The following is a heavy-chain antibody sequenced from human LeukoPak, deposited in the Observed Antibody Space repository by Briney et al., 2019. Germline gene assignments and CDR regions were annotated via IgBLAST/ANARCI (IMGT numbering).Heavy chain of an antibody. CDR3: AKKFTALRFLEWLSPNYFDY. Sequence: GGSLRLSCAASGFTFSSYAMSWVRQAPGKGLEWVSAISGSGGSTHYADSVKGRFTISRDNSKNTLYLQMNSLRAEDTAVYYCAKKFTALRFLEWLSPNYFDYWGQGTLVTVSS. CDR1: GFTFSSYA. J-gene: IGHJ4*02. CDR2: ISGSGGST. V-gene: IGHV3-23*01. D-gene: IGHD3-3*01.